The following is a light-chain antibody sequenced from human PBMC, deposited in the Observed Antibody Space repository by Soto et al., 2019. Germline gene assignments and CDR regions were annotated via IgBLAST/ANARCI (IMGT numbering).Light chain of an antibody. V-gene: IGLV1-44*01. Sequence: QAVVTQPPSASGTPGQRVTISCSGSISNIGTNTVNWYRQLPGTAPKLLIYNFNQRPSGVPDRFSHSKSGTSASLAISGLQPEDEADYYCAAWDDSLSSVVFGGGTKLTVL. CDR3: AAWDDSLSSVV. CDR1: ISNIGTNT. J-gene: IGLJ2*01. CDR2: NFN.